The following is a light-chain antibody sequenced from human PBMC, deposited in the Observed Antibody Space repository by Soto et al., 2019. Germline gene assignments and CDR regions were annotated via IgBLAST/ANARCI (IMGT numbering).Light chain of an antibody. J-gene: IGLJ1*01. V-gene: IGLV2-14*01. CDR1: SSDVGGYEY. Sequence: QSVLTQPASVSGSPGQSITISCTGTSSDVGGYEYVSWYQQYPGKAPKLMIYEVNNRPSGVSHRFSGSKSGNTASLTISGLQAEDEADYYCSSYADSANYVFGTGTRSPS. CDR2: EVN. CDR3: SSYADSANYV.